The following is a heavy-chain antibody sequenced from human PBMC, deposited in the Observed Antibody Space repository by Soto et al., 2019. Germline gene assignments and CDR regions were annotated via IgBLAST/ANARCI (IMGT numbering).Heavy chain of an antibody. Sequence: GGSLRLSCAASGFTFSRYVISWVRQAPGRGLEWVSAIGGSGDYTSYTDSVKGRFTISRDNSKDTLYLQMNSLRAEDTGVYFCAKLGVRLATAGIDYWGQGTLVTASS. CDR3: AKLGVRLATAGIDY. V-gene: IGHV3-23*01. D-gene: IGHD6-13*01. CDR1: GFTFSRYV. J-gene: IGHJ4*02. CDR2: IGGSGDYT.